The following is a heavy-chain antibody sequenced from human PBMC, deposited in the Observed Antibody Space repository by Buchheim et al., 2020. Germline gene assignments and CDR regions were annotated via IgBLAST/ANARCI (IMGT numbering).Heavy chain of an antibody. CDR2: IWYDGNKK. Sequence: QVQLVESGGGVVQPGRSLRLSCAASGFTFSSYGMHWVRQAPGKGLEWVAVIWYDGNKKYYTDSVKGRFTISRDNSKKTLYLQMNSLRAEDTAVFYCAREKGYCSGGVCSRDAFDIWGQGT. CDR3: AREKGYCSGGVCSRDAFDI. V-gene: IGHV3-33*01. CDR1: GFTFSSYG. J-gene: IGHJ3*02. D-gene: IGHD2-8*02.